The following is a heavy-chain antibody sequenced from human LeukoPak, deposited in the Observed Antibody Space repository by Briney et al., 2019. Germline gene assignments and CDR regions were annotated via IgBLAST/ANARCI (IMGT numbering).Heavy chain of an antibody. CDR1: GFTFSSYG. V-gene: IGHV3-23*01. Sequence: GGSLRLSCAASGFTFSSYGMSWVRQAPGKGLEWVSAISGSGGSTYYADSVKGRFTISRDNSKNTLYLQMNSLRAEDAAVYYCAKGQVFQCDYWGQGTLVTVSS. D-gene: IGHD2/OR15-2a*01. CDR2: ISGSGGST. J-gene: IGHJ4*02. CDR3: AKGQVFQCDY.